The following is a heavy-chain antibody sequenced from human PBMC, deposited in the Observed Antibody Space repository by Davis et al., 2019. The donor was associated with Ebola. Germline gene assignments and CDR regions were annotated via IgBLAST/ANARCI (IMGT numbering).Heavy chain of an antibody. V-gene: IGHV1-46*01. CDR2: INPSAGYT. J-gene: IGHJ6*02. Sequence: ASVKVSCKASGGILSSYAITWVRQAPGQGLEWMGVINPSAGYTNYAQKLQGRVTITRDTSTSTVYMEVRRLRSDDTAVYYCARDGPDYYGLDVWGQGTAVTVSS. CDR3: ARDGPDYYGLDV. CDR1: GGILSSYA.